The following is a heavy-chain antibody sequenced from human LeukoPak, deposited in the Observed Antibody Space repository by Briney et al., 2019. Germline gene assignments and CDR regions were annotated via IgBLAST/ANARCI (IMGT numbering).Heavy chain of an antibody. D-gene: IGHD6-19*01. J-gene: IGHJ4*02. V-gene: IGHV4-39*01. CDR3: ARISGGLPNS. Sequence: PSETLSLTCTVSGASISSNSFFWGWTRQPPGKGLEWIGSVYYSGSTTYYNPSFKSRVIVSLDTSNNQFSLKMSSVTATDTGVYFCARISGGLPNSWGQGTPVTVSS. CDR1: GASISSNSFF. CDR2: VYYSGSTT.